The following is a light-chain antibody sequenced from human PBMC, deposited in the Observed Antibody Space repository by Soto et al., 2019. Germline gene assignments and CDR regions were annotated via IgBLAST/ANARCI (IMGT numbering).Light chain of an antibody. CDR2: RNN. CDR3: ATWDDSLSGWV. V-gene: IGLV1-47*01. J-gene: IGLJ3*02. CDR1: SSNIGTNY. Sequence: QSVLTQPPSASGTPGQRVTISCSGSSSNIGTNYVYWYQHLPGTAPNLLIYRNNQRPSGVPDRFSGSKSGTSASLAISWLRSEDESDYYCATWDDSLSGWVFGGGTKVTVL.